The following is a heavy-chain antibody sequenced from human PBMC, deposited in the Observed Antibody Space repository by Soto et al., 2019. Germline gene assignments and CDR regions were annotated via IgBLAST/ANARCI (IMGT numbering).Heavy chain of an antibody. V-gene: IGHV1-2*02. J-gene: IGHJ4*02. CDR2: INPTSGGT. D-gene: IGHD4-17*01. CDR1: GYTFAAYY. Sequence: QVQLVQSGAEVKKPGASVKVSCKTSGYTFAAYYIHWIRQAPGQGLEWMGWINPTSGGTVYAQNFQERVTMTRDTSISTAYMELRRLNSDDTAVYYCARDPDYGDYWVYFFDSWGQGTPVTVSS. CDR3: ARDPDYGDYWVYFFDS.